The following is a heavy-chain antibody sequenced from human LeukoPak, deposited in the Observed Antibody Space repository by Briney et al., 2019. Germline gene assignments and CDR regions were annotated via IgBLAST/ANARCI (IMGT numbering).Heavy chain of an antibody. J-gene: IGHJ3*02. CDR2: ISGSGGST. D-gene: IGHD3-10*01. V-gene: IGHV3-23*01. CDR3: ANYYGSGSYFRSLPGDAFDI. CDR1: GFTFSSYA. Sequence: GGSLRLSCAASGFTFSSYAMSWVRQAPGKGLEWVSAISGSGGSTYYADSVKDRFTISRDNSKNTLYLQMNSLRAEYTAVYYCANYYGSGSYFRSLPGDAFDIWGQGTMVTVSS.